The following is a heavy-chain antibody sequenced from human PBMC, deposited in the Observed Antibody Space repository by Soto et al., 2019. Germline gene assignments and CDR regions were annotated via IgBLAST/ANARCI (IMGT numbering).Heavy chain of an antibody. V-gene: IGHV3-23*01. Sequence: EVQLLESGGGLVQPGGSLRLSCAASGFTFSSYAMTWVRQAPGKGLEWVSTISGSAGSTTYHAASVRGRFTMSRDNSKNTLSLQMNSLRPEYTAVYYCAKVIRPENTLYGMDVWGRGTTVTVSS. J-gene: IGHJ6*02. CDR2: ISGSAGSTT. CDR1: GFTFSSYA. CDR3: AKVIRPENTLYGMDV. D-gene: IGHD3-3*01.